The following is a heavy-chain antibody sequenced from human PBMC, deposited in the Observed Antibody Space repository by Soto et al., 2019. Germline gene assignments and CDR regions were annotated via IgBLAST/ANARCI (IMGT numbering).Heavy chain of an antibody. CDR3: AKAVDYIWGSYRSPHAFDI. Sequence: GGSLRLSCAASGFTFSIYAMSWVRQAPGKGLEWVSAISGSGGSTYYADSVKGRFTISRDNSKNTLYLQMNSLRAEDTAVYYCAKAVDYIWGSYRSPHAFDIWGQGTMVTVSS. D-gene: IGHD3-16*02. V-gene: IGHV3-23*01. J-gene: IGHJ3*02. CDR2: ISGSGGST. CDR1: GFTFSIYA.